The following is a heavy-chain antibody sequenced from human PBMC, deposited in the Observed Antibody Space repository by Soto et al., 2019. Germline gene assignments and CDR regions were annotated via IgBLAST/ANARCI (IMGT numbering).Heavy chain of an antibody. CDR1: GGSYSGYN. CDR2: INHSGST. Sequence: SETLSLTCAVYGGSYSGYNWSWIRQPPGKGLEWIGEINHSGSTNYNTSLKSRVTISVGTSKNQFSLKLSSVTAADTAVTSCARVRYTQFSTVAAYYYGMHVWGQGTTVTVSS. CDR3: ARVRYTQFSTVAAYYYGMHV. D-gene: IGHD3-16*02. J-gene: IGHJ6*02. V-gene: IGHV4-34*01.